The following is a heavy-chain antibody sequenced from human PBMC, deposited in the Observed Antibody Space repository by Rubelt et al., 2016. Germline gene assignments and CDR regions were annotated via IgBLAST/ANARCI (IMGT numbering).Heavy chain of an antibody. CDR1: GGTFSSYA. Sequence: QVQLVQSGAEVKKPGSSVKVSCKASGGTFSSYAISWARQAPGQGLEWMGGIIPIFGTANYAQKFQGRVTITADESTSTAYMELSSLRSEDTAVYYCAREEGLTIFGHYGMDVWGQGTTVTVSS. CDR3: AREEGLTIFGHYGMDV. V-gene: IGHV1-69*01. D-gene: IGHD3-3*01. J-gene: IGHJ6*02. CDR2: IIPIFGTA.